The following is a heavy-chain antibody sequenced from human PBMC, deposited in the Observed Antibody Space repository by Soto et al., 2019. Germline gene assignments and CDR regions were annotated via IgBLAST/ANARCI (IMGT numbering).Heavy chain of an antibody. J-gene: IGHJ6*02. D-gene: IGHD3-22*01. CDR2: IFSNDEK. Sequence: QVTLKESGPVLVKPTETLTLTCTVSGFSLSNARMGVSWIRQPPGQALEWLAHIFSNDEKSYSTSLKSRLTISKDTSKSQVVLTMTNMDPVDTATYYCALVVITTYYYYGMDVWGQGTTGTVSS. V-gene: IGHV2-26*01. CDR3: ALVVITTYYYYGMDV. CDR1: GFSLSNARMG.